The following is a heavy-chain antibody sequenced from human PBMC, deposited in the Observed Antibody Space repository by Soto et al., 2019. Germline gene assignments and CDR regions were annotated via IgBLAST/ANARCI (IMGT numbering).Heavy chain of an antibody. V-gene: IGHV3-15*01. Sequence: GGSLRLSCAASGLTFSNAWMSWVRQAPGKGLEWVGRIKSKTDGGTTDYAAPVKGRFTISRDDSKNTLYLQMNSLKTEDTAVYYCTTGVYSGYEDDDYWGKVTLVTVSS. D-gene: IGHD5-12*01. CDR3: TTGVYSGYEDDDY. CDR1: GLTFSNAW. J-gene: IGHJ4*02. CDR2: IKSKTDGGTT.